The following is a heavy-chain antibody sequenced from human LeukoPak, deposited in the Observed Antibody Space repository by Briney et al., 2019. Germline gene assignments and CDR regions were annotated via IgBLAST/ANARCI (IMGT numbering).Heavy chain of an antibody. CDR1: GGTFSSYA. V-gene: IGHV1-69*05. D-gene: IGHD3-22*01. J-gene: IGHJ4*02. Sequence: GASVKVSCKASGGTFSSYAISWVRQAPGQGLEWMGRIIPIFGTANYAQKFQGRVTITTDESTSTAYMELSSLRFEDTAVYYCARSPYYYDSSGYSDYWGQGTLVTVSS. CDR2: IIPIFGTA. CDR3: ARSPYYYDSSGYSDY.